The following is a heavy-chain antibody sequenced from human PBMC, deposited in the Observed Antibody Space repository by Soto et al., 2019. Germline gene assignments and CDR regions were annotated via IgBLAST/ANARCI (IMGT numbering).Heavy chain of an antibody. V-gene: IGHV1-2*04. J-gene: IGHJ6*02. CDR3: ARGGGTIFGVVPPYGMDV. CDR1: GYTFTGYY. CDR2: INPNSGGT. Sequence: ASVKVSCKASGYTFTGYYMHWVRQAPGQGLEWMGWINPNSGGTNYAQKFQGWVTMTRDTSISTAYMELSRLRFDDTAVYYCARGGGTIFGVVPPYGMDVWGQGTTVTVSS. D-gene: IGHD3-3*01.